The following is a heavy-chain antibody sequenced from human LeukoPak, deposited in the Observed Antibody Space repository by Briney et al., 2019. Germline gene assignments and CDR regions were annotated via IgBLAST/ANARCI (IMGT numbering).Heavy chain of an antibody. D-gene: IGHD3-3*01. V-gene: IGHV3-23*01. CDR1: GFTSIAYA. CDR2: ISGGGVTT. CDR3: AQGSIFGPYFNRDYYYGMDV. J-gene: IGHJ6*02. Sequence: PGGSLRLSCVGSGFTSIAYALTWARQAPGKGLEWVSGISGGGVTTYYADSVKGRFTISRDNSKNTLYLQMNSLRAEDTAVYYCAQGSIFGPYFNRDYYYGMDVWGQGTTVTVSS.